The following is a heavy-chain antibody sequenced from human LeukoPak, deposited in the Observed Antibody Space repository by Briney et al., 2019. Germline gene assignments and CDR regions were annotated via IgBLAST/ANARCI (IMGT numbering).Heavy chain of an antibody. J-gene: IGHJ4*02. CDR3: ARDISYDILTGYYHY. V-gene: IGHV1-2*06. D-gene: IGHD3-9*01. CDR1: GYTFTGYY. CDR2: INPNSGGT. Sequence: ASEKVSCKASGYTFTGYYMHWVRQAPGQGLEWMGRINPNSGGTNYAQKFQGRVTMARDTSISTVYMELSRLRSDDTAVYYCARDISYDILTGYYHYWGQGTLVTVSS.